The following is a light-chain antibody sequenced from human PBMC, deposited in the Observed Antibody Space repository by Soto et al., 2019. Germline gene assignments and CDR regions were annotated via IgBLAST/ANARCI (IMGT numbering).Light chain of an antibody. CDR3: GSWDSSLSAYV. J-gene: IGLJ1*01. CDR2: EGS. CDR1: SSDVGSYNL. V-gene: IGLV2-14*02. Sequence: QSVLTQPASVSGSPGQSITISCTGTSSDVGSYNLVSWYQQHPGKAPKLMIYEGSKRPSGVSNRFSGSKSGTSATLGITGFQPGDEADYYCGSWDSSLSAYVFATGTKVTVL.